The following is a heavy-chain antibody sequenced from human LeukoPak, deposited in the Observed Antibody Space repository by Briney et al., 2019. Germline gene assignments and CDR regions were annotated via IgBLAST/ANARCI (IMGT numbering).Heavy chain of an antibody. D-gene: IGHD5-12*01. J-gene: IGHJ4*02. V-gene: IGHV3-20*04. CDR3: ARGPSGYYYFED. Sequence: GGSLRLSCAASGFSFGTYGMTWVRQVPGKGLEWVSGINRNGISTLYADSVKGRFTISRDNAKNSLYLQMNSLRAEVTALYYCARGPSGYYYFEDWGQGTLVTVSS. CDR2: INRNGIST. CDR1: GFSFGTYG.